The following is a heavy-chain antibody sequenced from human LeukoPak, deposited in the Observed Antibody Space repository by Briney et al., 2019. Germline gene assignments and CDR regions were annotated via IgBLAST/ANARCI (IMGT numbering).Heavy chain of an antibody. D-gene: IGHD1-26*01. J-gene: IGHJ6*02. CDR3: ARCVGATRYYYYGMDV. CDR2: IIPILGIA. CDR1: GGTXSSYA. Sequence: ASVKVSCKASGGTXSSYAISWVRQAPGQGLEWMGRIIPILGIANYAQKFQGRVTITADKSTSTAYMELSSLRSEDTAVYYCARCVGATRYYYYGMDVWGQGTTVTVSS. V-gene: IGHV1-69*04.